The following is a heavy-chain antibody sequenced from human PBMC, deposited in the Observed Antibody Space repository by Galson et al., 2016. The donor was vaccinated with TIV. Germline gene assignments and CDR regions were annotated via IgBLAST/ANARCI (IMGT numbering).Heavy chain of an antibody. CDR1: GFTFSHNA. V-gene: IGHV3-9*01. CDR2: ISWHRGRV. CDR3: VKVPAAAGAGVLEN. J-gene: IGHJ4*02. D-gene: IGHD6-13*01. Sequence: SLRLPCAASGFTFSHNAMHWVRQRPPQALEWVAIISWHRGRVGYVDSVKGRFTISRDNAKNSLYLQMNSLKIEDTAMYYCVKVPAAAGAGVLENWGQGTQVTVSS.